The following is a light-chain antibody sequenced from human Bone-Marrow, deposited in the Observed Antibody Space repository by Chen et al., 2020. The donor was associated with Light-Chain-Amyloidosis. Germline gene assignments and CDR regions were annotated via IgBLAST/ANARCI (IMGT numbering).Light chain of an antibody. CDR2: DDS. CDR3: QVWDRSSDRPV. Sequence: SYVLTQPSSVSVAPGQTATIACGGNNIGSTSVPWYQQTPGQAPLLVVYDDSDRPSGIPERLSGSNSGNMATLTISRVEAGDEADYYCQVWDRSSDRPVFGGGTKLTVL. J-gene: IGLJ3*02. CDR1: NIGSTS. V-gene: IGLV3-21*02.